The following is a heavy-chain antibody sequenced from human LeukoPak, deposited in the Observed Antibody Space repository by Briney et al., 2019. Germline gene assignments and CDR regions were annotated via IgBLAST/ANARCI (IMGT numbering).Heavy chain of an antibody. D-gene: IGHD3-10*01. J-gene: IGHJ4*02. V-gene: IGHV3-30-3*02. CDR3: AKQVVRGVIITSFDY. CDR1: GFAFSTYT. Sequence: PGGSLRLSCAASGFAFSTYTMHWVRQAPGKGLEWVAVISIDGNIKYYADSVKGRFTISRDNSKNTLYLQMNSLRAEDTAVYYCAKQVVRGVIITSFDYWGQGTLVTVSS. CDR2: ISIDGNIK.